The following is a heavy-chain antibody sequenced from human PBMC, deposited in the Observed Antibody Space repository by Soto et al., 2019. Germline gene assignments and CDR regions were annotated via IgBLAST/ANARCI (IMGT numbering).Heavy chain of an antibody. Sequence: EVQLVESGGGLVQPGGSLRLSCAASGFTFSSYWMHWVRQAPGKGLVWVSRINSDGSSTSYADSVKGRFTISRDNAKNTRYLQRNRMRAEDKAVYYCARARGWFGEVPFDYWGQGTLVTVSS. V-gene: IGHV3-74*01. D-gene: IGHD3-10*01. CDR3: ARARGWFGEVPFDY. J-gene: IGHJ4*02. CDR1: GFTFSSYW. CDR2: INSDGSST.